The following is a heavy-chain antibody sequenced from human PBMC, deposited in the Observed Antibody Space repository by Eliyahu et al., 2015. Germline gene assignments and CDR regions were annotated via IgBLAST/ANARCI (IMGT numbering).Heavy chain of an antibody. CDR2: IDAGNGNS. V-gene: IGHV1-3*01. D-gene: IGHD1-26*01. Sequence: QVQLVQSGAEVKKPGASVKVSCKASGYSFTRHTIHWVRQAPGQRLEWMGWIDAGNGNSKYSQKFQDRVTLTRDTSATTVNMELSSLRSEDTAVYYCAGGGIAGAKVSFYYGMDVWGQGTTVTVSS. J-gene: IGHJ6*02. CDR3: AGGGIAGAKVSFYYGMDV. CDR1: GYSFTRHT.